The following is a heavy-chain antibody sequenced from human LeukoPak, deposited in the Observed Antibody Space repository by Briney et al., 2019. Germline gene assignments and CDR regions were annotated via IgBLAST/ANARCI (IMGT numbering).Heavy chain of an antibody. V-gene: IGHV1-18*03. J-gene: IGHJ4*02. CDR3: ARGGYYGSGSFPDY. CDR2: ISAYNGDT. CDR1: GYSFASFG. D-gene: IGHD3-10*01. Sequence: ASVKVSCEASGYSFASFGINWVRQAPGQGLEWMGWISAYNGDTNYAQNLQGRVTMTTDTSTSTAYMDLRSLRSDDMAVYYCARGGYYGSGSFPDYWGQGTLVTVSS.